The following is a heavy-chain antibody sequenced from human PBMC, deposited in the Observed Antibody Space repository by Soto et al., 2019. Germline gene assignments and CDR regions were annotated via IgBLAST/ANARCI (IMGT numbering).Heavy chain of an antibody. Sequence: QMQLVQSGAEKKKPGSSVKVSCQASGDTFPNFAVTWVRQAPEQGLEWIGGVVPTFDTRSYAQRFQGRVTITADELTGTSDLELSNLRSDATAIYYWARMDASLLGGGEWFDPWGQGTLVTVSS. V-gene: IGHV1-69*01. CDR2: VVPTFDTR. J-gene: IGHJ5*02. D-gene: IGHD3-16*01. CDR3: ARMDASLLGGGEWFDP. CDR1: GDTFPNFA.